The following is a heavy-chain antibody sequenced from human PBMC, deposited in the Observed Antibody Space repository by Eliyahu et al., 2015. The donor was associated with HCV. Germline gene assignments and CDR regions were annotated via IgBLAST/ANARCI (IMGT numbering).Heavy chain of an antibody. J-gene: IGHJ6*02. CDR3: ARDGWLRWLPDYYYGMDV. Sequence: QVQLVESGGGVVQPGRSLRLSCAASGFTFSSYGXHWVRQAPGKGLEWVAVIWYDGSNKYYADSVKGRFTISRDNSKNTLYLQMNSLRAEDTAVYYCARDGWLRWLPDYYYGMDVWGQGTTVTVSS. CDR1: GFTFSSYG. CDR2: IWYDGSNK. D-gene: IGHD5-12*01. V-gene: IGHV3-33*01.